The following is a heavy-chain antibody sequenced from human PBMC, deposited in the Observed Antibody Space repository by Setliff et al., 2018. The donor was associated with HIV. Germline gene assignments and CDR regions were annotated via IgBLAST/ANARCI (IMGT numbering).Heavy chain of an antibody. CDR2: IYSSGSP. V-gene: IGHV4-39*01. Sequence: SETLSLTCTVYGASISNSNSYWGWIRQPPGKRLEWPGSIYSSGSPSYNPSLSSRLTISVDTSKNQFSLKLSSVTAADTAVYYCARGSACSGGSCPVPLDYWGQGTLVTVSS. D-gene: IGHD2-15*01. J-gene: IGHJ4*02. CDR1: GASISNSNSY. CDR3: ARGSACSGGSCPVPLDY.